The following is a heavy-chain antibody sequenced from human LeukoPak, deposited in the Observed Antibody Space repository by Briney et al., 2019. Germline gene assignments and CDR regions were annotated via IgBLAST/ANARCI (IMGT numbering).Heavy chain of an antibody. CDR1: GYTFTIYC. CDR2: ISTYNGNT. D-gene: IGHD1-20*01. V-gene: IGHV1-18*01. J-gene: IGHJ6*03. Sequence: ASVKVSCKASGYTFTIYCISWVRQAPGQGREWMGWISTYNGNTNYAQNLQGRVTMTPDTSTSTAYMELRRLRSHDPAMHYCARDANNWNPTPMDVWGKGTTVTVSS. CDR3: ARDANNWNPTPMDV.